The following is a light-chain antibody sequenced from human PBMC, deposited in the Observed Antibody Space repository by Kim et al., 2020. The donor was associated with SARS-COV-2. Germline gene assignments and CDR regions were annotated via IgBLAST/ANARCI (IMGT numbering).Light chain of an antibody. V-gene: IGLV7-46*01. CDR1: PGPVTSGHY. Sequence: QAVVTQEPSLTVSPGGTVTLTCDSSPGPVTSGHYPFWFQQKPGQAPRTLIYGTDNRHSWTPARFSGSLLGDKAALTLSGAQPEDEADYYCLLSYSGARPWVFGGGTKVTVL. CDR2: GTD. J-gene: IGLJ3*02. CDR3: LLSYSGARPWV.